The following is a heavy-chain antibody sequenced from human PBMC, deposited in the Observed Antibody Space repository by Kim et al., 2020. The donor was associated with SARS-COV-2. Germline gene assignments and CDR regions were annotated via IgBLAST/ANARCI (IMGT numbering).Heavy chain of an antibody. V-gene: IGHV4-31*02. Sequence: NPALTSRVTISVDTSKNQFSLKLSSVTAADTAVYYCARTSRSTVVTHFDYWGQGTLVTVSS. CDR3: ARTSRSTVVTHFDY. J-gene: IGHJ4*02. D-gene: IGHD4-17*01.